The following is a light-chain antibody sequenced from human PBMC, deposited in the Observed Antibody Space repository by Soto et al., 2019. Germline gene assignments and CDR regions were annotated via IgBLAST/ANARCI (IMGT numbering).Light chain of an antibody. CDR2: SNY. Sequence: QSVLTQPPSASGTPGQRLTISCSGSSSNIGSKTVNWYQQLPGTAPKLLIYSNYQRPSGVPDRFSGSKSGTSASLAISGLQSEDEADYYCSAWDASLNGYVFGTGIKVTVL. J-gene: IGLJ1*01. CDR3: SAWDASLNGYV. V-gene: IGLV1-44*01. CDR1: SSNIGSKT.